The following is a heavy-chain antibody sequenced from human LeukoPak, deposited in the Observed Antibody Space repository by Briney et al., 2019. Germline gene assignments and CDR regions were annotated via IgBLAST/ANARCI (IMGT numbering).Heavy chain of an antibody. CDR3: AKAVPFPTYVADPTGGWFDP. D-gene: IGHD2/OR15-2a*01. J-gene: IGHJ5*02. CDR1: GFTFSSYA. CDR2: ISGSGGST. V-gene: IGHV3-23*01. Sequence: GASLRLSCAASGFTFSSYAMSWVRQAPGKGLEWVSAISGSGGSTYYADSVKGRFTISRDNSKNTLYPQMNSLRAEDTAVYYCAKAVPFPTYVADPTGGWFDPWGQGTLVTVSS.